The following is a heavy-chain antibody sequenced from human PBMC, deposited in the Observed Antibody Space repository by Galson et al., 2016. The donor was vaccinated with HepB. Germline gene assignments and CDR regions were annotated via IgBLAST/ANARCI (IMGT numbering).Heavy chain of an antibody. CDR3: VREMNKSFDH. CDR2: IKQDGSDQ. J-gene: IGHJ4*02. D-gene: IGHD1/OR15-1a*01. V-gene: IGHV3-7*01. CDR1: GFSFSSYW. Sequence: LRLSCAASGFSFSSYWVSWVRQTPGKGLEWVAGIKQDGSDQHYVDSLRGRFTISRDNAKNSLYLQINSLRADDTGVYYCVREMNKSFDHWGQGTLVTISS.